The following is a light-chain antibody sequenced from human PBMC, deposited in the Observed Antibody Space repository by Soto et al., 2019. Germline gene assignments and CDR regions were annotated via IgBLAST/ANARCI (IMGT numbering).Light chain of an antibody. CDR2: DIF. Sequence: EIRMTQSPATLCVSPGERPTLSCRASQSVGSDLAWYQQKPGQARRLVIYDIFTRATGVTTRISGSGSGTEFTLTINSLQSEDCATYYCPQYPTWPVAFGEGTKVDIK. V-gene: IGKV3D-15*01. J-gene: IGKJ4*01. CDR1: QSVGSD. CDR3: PQYPTWPVA.